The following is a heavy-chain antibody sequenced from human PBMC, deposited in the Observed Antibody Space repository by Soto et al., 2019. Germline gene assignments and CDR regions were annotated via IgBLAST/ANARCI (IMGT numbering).Heavy chain of an antibody. CDR3: ARRAALYYFDY. CDR1: GYTFTSYG. V-gene: IGHV1-18*01. Sequence: QVQLVQSGAEVKKPGASVKVSCKASGYTFTSYGITWVRQAPGQGLEWMGWISTYNGDTNYAQNLQGRVTMTTDTSPRTAYMELRSLRSDDTAVYYCARRAALYYFDYWGKGTLVTVSS. D-gene: IGHD6-13*01. CDR2: ISTYNGDT. J-gene: IGHJ4*02.